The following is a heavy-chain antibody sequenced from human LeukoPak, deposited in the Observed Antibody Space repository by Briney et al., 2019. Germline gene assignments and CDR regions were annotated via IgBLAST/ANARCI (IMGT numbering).Heavy chain of an antibody. V-gene: IGHV4-31*03. J-gene: IGHJ6*02. CDR2: ISYSRST. Sequence: SQTLSLTCTVSGGSISSGGYYWSWIRPHPGKGLEWLGYISYSRSTYYNPSLKSRVTISVDTSKNQFSLKLSSVTAADTAVYYCAREYYGSETLYHGMDVCGQGTTVTVS. CDR1: GGSISSGGYY. D-gene: IGHD3-10*01. CDR3: AREYYGSETLYHGMDV.